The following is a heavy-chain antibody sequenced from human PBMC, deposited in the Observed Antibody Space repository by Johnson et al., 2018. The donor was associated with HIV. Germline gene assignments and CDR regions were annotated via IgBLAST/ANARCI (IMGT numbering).Heavy chain of an antibody. D-gene: IGHD6-6*01. CDR3: AKAIAARPSGAFDI. CDR1: GFTFDDYA. J-gene: IGHJ3*02. V-gene: IGHV3-9*01. Sequence: VQLVESGGGVVRPGESLRLSCAASGFTFDDYAMHWVRQAPGKGLEWVSGISWNSGSIGYADSVKGRFTLSRDNAKNSLYLQMNSLRAEDTALYYCAKAIAARPSGAFDIWGQGTMVTVSS. CDR2: ISWNSGSI.